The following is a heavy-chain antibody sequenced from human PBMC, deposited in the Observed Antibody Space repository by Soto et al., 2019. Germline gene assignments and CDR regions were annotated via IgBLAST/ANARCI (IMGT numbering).Heavy chain of an antibody. CDR3: ARDPKGLWFGHTLNRYYGMDV. Sequence: SETLSLTCAVSGGSIGSGGYSWSWIRQPPGKGLEWIGYIYHSGSTNYNPSLKSRVTISVDTSKNQFSLKLSSVTAADTAVYYCARDPKGLWFGHTLNRYYGMDVWGQGTTVTVSS. CDR1: GGSIGSGGYS. D-gene: IGHD3-10*01. V-gene: IGHV4-30-2*01. J-gene: IGHJ6*02. CDR2: IYHSGST.